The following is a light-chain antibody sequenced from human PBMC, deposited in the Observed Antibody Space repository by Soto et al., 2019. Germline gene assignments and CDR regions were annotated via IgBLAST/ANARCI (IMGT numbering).Light chain of an antibody. Sequence: EIVMTQSPATLSVSPGARATLSCRASQSVSSNLAWYQQNPGQAPRLLIYGASTRATGIPARFSGSGSGTEFTLTISSLQSEDFAVYYCQQRSNWPPITFGQGTRLEIK. CDR3: QQRSNWPPIT. CDR2: GAS. V-gene: IGKV3-15*01. J-gene: IGKJ5*01. CDR1: QSVSSN.